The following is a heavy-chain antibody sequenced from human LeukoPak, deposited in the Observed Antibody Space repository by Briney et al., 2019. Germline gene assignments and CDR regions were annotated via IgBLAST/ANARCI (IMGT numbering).Heavy chain of an antibody. D-gene: IGHD5-24*01. CDR3: ARVGDGYNVGFDY. Sequence: PGGSLRLSCAASGFTFSSYGMNWVRQAPGKGLEWVSYISSSSSTIYYADSVKGRFTISRDNAKNSLYLQMSSLRAEDTAVYYCARVGDGYNVGFDYWGQGTLVTVSS. J-gene: IGHJ4*02. CDR1: GFTFSSYG. V-gene: IGHV3-48*01. CDR2: ISSSSSTI.